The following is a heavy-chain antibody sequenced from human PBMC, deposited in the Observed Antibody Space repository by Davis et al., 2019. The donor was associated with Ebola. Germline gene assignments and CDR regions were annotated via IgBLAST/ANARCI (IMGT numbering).Heavy chain of an antibody. CDR3: AKDSGYSYVPNWFDP. CDR2: ISYDGSNN. Sequence: GESLKISCAASGFTFSSYGMHWVRQAPGKGLEWVAVISYDGSNNYYADSVKGRFTISRDNSKNTLYLQMNSLRAEETAVYYCAKDSGYSYVPNWFDPWGQGTLVTVSS. V-gene: IGHV3-30*18. J-gene: IGHJ5*02. CDR1: GFTFSSYG. D-gene: IGHD5-18*01.